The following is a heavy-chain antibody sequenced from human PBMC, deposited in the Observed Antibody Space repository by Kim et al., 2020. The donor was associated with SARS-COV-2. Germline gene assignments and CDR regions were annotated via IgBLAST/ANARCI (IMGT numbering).Heavy chain of an antibody. Sequence: SETLSLTCAVYGASFSDFQWTWIRQTPEKGLEWIGQINHGGSTRYNPSLKSRVSMSVDTSKNQFSLRLTSVTAADTAVYYCAAGAPGHWGQGTPVTVSS. V-gene: IGHV4-34*01. CDR3: AAGAPGH. J-gene: IGHJ1*01. CDR2: INHGGST. CDR1: GASFSDFQ.